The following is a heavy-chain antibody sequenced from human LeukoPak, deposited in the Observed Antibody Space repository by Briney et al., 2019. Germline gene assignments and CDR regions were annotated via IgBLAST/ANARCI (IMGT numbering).Heavy chain of an antibody. V-gene: IGHV4-39*01. CDR2: IYYSGST. CDR1: GGSISSSSYY. Sequence: SETLSLTCTVSGGSISSSSYYWGWIRQPPGKGLEWIGSIYYSGSTYYNPSLKSRVTISVDTSKNQFSLKLSSVTAADTAVYYCASGTEKYNWNALPDYWDQGTLVTVSS. D-gene: IGHD1-1*01. J-gene: IGHJ4*02. CDR3: ASGTEKYNWNALPDY.